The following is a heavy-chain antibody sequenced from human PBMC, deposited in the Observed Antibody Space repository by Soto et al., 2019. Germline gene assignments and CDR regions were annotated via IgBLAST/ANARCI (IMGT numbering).Heavy chain of an antibody. CDR3: EKNDPPVTTTAFDY. CDR2: ISGSGGST. D-gene: IGHD4-17*01. Sequence: EVQLLESGGGLVQPGGSLRLSCAASGFTFSSYAMSWVRQAPGKGLEWVSAISGSGGSTYYADSVKGRFTISSDNSKNTLYLQMNSLKAEDTAVYDCEKNDPPVTTTAFDYWGQGTLVTVSS. J-gene: IGHJ4*02. V-gene: IGHV3-23*01. CDR1: GFTFSSYA.